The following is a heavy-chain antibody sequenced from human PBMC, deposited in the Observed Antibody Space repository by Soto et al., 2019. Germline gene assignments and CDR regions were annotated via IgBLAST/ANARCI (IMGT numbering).Heavy chain of an antibody. CDR3: ARQSGSGWYQPFAYYYGMDV. D-gene: IGHD6-19*01. CDR1: GYSISSGYY. J-gene: IGHJ6*02. Sequence: PSETLSLTCAVSGYSISSGYYWGWIRQPPGKGLEWIGSIYHSGSTYYNPSLKSRVTISVDTSENQFSLKLSSVTAADTAVYYCARQSGSGWYQPFAYYYGMDVWGQGTTVTVSS. CDR2: IYHSGST. V-gene: IGHV4-38-2*01.